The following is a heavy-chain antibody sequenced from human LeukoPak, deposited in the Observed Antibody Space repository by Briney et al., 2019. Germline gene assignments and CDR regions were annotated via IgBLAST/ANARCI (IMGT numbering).Heavy chain of an antibody. Sequence: GGSLRLSCAASGFTFSGSAMHWVRQASGKGLEWVGRIRSKATSYATAYAASVKGRFTISRDDSKNTAYLQMNSLKTKDTAVYYCTRRSTISAPDYWGQGTLVTVSS. J-gene: IGHJ4*02. CDR2: IRSKATSYAT. CDR1: GFTFSGSA. D-gene: IGHD3-9*01. CDR3: TRRSTISAPDY. V-gene: IGHV3-73*01.